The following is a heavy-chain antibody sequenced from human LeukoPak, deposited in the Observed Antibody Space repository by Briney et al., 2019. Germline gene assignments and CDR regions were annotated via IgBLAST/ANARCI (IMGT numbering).Heavy chain of an antibody. CDR1: GYTFTSYG. Sequence: ASVKVSCKASGYTFTSYGICWVRQAPGQGLEWMGWISGYNGKTKYAQKFQGRVTMTTDTSTNTAYMELRSLSSDDTAVYYCARIGGPGYSSGWYGELVYSGHGTLVTVSS. J-gene: IGHJ4*01. CDR3: ARIGGPGYSSGWYGELVY. V-gene: IGHV1-18*01. CDR2: ISGYNGKT. D-gene: IGHD6-19*01.